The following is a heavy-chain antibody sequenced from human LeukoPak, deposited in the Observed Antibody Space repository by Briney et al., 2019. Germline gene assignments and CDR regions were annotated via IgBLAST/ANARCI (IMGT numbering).Heavy chain of an antibody. J-gene: IGHJ6*03. Sequence: GASVKVSCKASGYTFTSYDINWVRQATGQGLEWMGWMNPNSGNTGYAQKFQGRVTMTRNTSISTAYMELSSLRSEDTAVYYCARAAQLLLRDYYYMDVWGKGTTVTVSS. CDR2: MNPNSGNT. D-gene: IGHD2-2*01. CDR1: GYTFTSYD. CDR3: ARAAQLLLRDYYYMDV. V-gene: IGHV1-8*01.